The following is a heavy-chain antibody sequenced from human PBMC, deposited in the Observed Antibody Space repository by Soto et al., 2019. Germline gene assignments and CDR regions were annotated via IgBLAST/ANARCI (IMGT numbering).Heavy chain of an antibody. CDR1: GYTFTHYW. Sequence: PGESLTISDHVSGYTFTHYWVAWVRQMPGTDLEWMGIVFPGDSETRYSPSFQGQVTFSADQSTSTAFLKWNSLRASDTAVYYCARRKMWFVGCSFYGTDVLDNGGQET. V-gene: IGHV5-51*01. J-gene: IGHJ4*02. D-gene: IGHD2-15*01. CDR2: VFPGDSET. CDR3: ARRKMWFVGCSFYGTDVLDN.